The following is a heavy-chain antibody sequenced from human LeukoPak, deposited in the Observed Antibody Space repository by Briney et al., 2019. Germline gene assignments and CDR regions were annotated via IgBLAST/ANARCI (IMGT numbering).Heavy chain of an antibody. J-gene: IGHJ6*02. CDR3: ARDDV. CDR1: GFTVSTNY. Sequence: PGGSLRLSCAASGFTVSTNYLTWVRQSPGKGLEWVSIIYGGGYTQYADSVKGRFTISRDNSKNTLYLQMNSLRVEDTAVCYCARDDVWGQGTTVTVSS. CDR2: IYGGGYT. V-gene: IGHV3-66*01.